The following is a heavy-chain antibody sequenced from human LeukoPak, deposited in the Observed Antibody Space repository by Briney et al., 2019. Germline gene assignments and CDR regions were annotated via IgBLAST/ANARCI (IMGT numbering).Heavy chain of an antibody. J-gene: IGHJ4*02. CDR1: GFSVSSRA. D-gene: IGHD2-21*02. CDR2: ISNSGYNT. CDR3: ARSCGGDCYPDY. V-gene: IGHV3-23*01. Sequence: GGSLRLSCAASGFSVSSRAMSWVRQAPGKGLEWVSTISNSGYNTWYADSVKGRFTISRDNSQNTLHLQMSSLRAEDTAVYYCARSCGGDCYPDYWGQGTLVTVSS.